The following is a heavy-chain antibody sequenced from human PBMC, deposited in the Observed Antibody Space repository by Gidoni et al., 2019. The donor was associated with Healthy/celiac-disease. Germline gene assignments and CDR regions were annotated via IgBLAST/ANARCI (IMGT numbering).Heavy chain of an antibody. D-gene: IGHD2-15*01. J-gene: IGHJ5*02. CDR3: AMEVAATPRGNWFDP. CDR2: ISGSGGST. CDR1: GFTFSSYA. Sequence: EVQLLESGGGLVQPGGSLSLSCAASGFTFSSYAMSGVRQAPGKGLEWVSAISGSGGSTYYADSVKGRFTISRDNSKNTLYLQMNSLRAEDTAVYYCAMEVAATPRGNWFDPWGQGTLVTVSS. V-gene: IGHV3-23*01.